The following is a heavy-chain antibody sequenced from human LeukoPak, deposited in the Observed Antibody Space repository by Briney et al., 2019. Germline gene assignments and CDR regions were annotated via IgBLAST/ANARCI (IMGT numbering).Heavy chain of an antibody. J-gene: IGHJ4*02. CDR3: ARRPYYYDGFGS. CDR1: GFTISNYE. Sequence: GGSLRLSCAASGFTISNYEMNWVRQAPGKGLEWVSYITGSVTITYHADSVKGRFTISRDNAKNLLYLQMNSLRAEDTAVYYCARRPYYYDGFGSWGQGTLVTVSS. CDR2: ITGSVTIT. V-gene: IGHV3-48*03. D-gene: IGHD3-22*01.